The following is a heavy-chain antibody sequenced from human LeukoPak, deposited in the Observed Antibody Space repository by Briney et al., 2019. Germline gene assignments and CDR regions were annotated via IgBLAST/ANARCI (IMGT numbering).Heavy chain of an antibody. V-gene: IGHV3-7*03. Sequence: PGGSLRLSCAASGFTFSSYWMNWARQAPGKGLEWVASINHNGNVNYYVDSVKGRFTISRDNAKNSLYLQMSNLRAEDTAVYYCARWRRRYYYGSGSYDFDYWGQGTLVTVSS. CDR3: ARWRRRYYYGSGSYDFDY. CDR2: INHNGNVN. CDR1: GFTFSSYW. J-gene: IGHJ4*02. D-gene: IGHD3-10*01.